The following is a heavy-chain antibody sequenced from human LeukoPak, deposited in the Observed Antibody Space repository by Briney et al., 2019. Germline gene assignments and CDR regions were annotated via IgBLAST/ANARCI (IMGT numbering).Heavy chain of an antibody. V-gene: IGHV3-15*01. CDR2: IRSKTDGGTT. J-gene: IGHJ4*02. CDR3: TTYPQYYYDSSGYYAY. Sequence: PGGSLRLSCAASGFTFSNVWLNWVRQAPGKGLEWVGRIRSKTDGGTTDYAAPVKGRFTISRDDSKNTLYLQMNSLKTEDTAVYYCTTYPQYYYDSSGYYAYWGQGTLVTVSS. CDR1: GFTFSNVW. D-gene: IGHD3-22*01.